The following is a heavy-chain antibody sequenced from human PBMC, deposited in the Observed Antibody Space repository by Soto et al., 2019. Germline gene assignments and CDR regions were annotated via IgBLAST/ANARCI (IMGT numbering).Heavy chain of an antibody. V-gene: IGHV1-24*01. Sequence: ASVKVSCKVSGYTLTELSMHWVRQAPGKGLEWMGGFDPEDGETIYAQKFQGRVTMTEDTSTDTAYMELSGLRSEDTAVYYCATDLGYSYGKGFDYWGQGTLVTVSS. D-gene: IGHD5-18*01. J-gene: IGHJ4*02. CDR1: GYTLTELS. CDR3: ATDLGYSYGKGFDY. CDR2: FDPEDGET.